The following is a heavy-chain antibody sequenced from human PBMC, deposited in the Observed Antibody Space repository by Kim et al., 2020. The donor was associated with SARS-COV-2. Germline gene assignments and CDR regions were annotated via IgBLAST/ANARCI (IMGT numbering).Heavy chain of an antibody. J-gene: IGHJ5*02. Sequence: SETLSLTCTVSGGSISSSSYYWGWIRQPPGKGLEWIGSIYYSGSTYYNPSLKSRVTISVDTSKNQSSLKLSSVTAADTAVYYCARGKDYSSSWYAGDRNWFDPWGQGTLVTVSS. CDR2: IYYSGST. V-gene: IGHV4-39*01. CDR3: ARGKDYSSSWYAGDRNWFDP. D-gene: IGHD6-13*01. CDR1: GGSISSSSYY.